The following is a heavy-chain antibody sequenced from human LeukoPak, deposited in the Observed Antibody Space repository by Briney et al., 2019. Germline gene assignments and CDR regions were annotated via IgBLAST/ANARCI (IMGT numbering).Heavy chain of an antibody. CDR1: GGSVITNSYN. CDR2: IFYGGST. CDR3: VAMIRGGLTPSDY. D-gene: IGHD5-12*01. V-gene: IGHV4-39*01. Sequence: SETLSRTCTVSGGSVITNSYNWGWIRQPPGKGLEWIGTIFYGGSTYYNPSLKSRVTISVDTSKNQFSLTLSSVTAADTAVYYCVAMIRGGLTPSDYWGQGTLVTVSS. J-gene: IGHJ4*02.